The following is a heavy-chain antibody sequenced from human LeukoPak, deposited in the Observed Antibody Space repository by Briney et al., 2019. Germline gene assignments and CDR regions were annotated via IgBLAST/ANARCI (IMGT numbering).Heavy chain of an antibody. CDR1: GGSFSGYY. CDR2: INHSGST. D-gene: IGHD3-10*01. Sequence: SETLSLTCAVYGGSFSGYYWSWIRQPPGKGLEWIGEINHSGSTNYNPSLKSRVTISVDTSKNQFSLKLTSVTAADTAVYYCARRIILLWFGDLGPYFDYWGQGTLVTVSS. V-gene: IGHV4-34*01. CDR3: ARRIILLWFGDLGPYFDY. J-gene: IGHJ4*02.